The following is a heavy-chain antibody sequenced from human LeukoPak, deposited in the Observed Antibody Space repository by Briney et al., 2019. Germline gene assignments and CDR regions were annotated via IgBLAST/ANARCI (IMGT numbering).Heavy chain of an antibody. J-gene: IGHJ4*02. CDR2: IYYSGST. Sequence: SETLSLTCTVSGGSISSSIYFWGWIRQPPGKGLKWIGSIYYSGSTYYNPSLKSRVTISVDTSKNQFSLKLSSVTAADTAVYYCARYLHISAPFDVWGQGTLVTVSS. CDR3: ARYLHISAPFDV. D-gene: IGHD2-21*01. CDR1: GGSISSSIYF. V-gene: IGHV4-39*01.